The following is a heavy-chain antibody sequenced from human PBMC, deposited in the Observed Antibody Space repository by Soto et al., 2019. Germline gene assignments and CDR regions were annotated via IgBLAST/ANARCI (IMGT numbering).Heavy chain of an antibody. J-gene: IGHJ3*02. CDR2: ISYDGSNK. D-gene: IGHD1-26*01. Sequence: PGGSLRLSCAASGFTFSNYGMHWVRQAPGKGLERVAVISYDGSNKYYADSVKGRITISRDNSKKTLYLKMNSLRAEDTAVYYCTKDIGCVSYLLDAFDIWGQGTLVTVS. V-gene: IGHV3-30*18. CDR1: GFTFSNYG. CDR3: TKDIGCVSYLLDAFDI.